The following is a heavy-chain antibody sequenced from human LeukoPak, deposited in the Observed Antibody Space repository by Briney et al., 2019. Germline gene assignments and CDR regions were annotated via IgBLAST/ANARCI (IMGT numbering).Heavy chain of an antibody. D-gene: IGHD6-13*01. CDR3: ARDLFSDGYSSSWDY. V-gene: IGHV1-2*02. CDR2: INPNSGGT. J-gene: IGHJ4*02. CDR1: GYTFTGYY. Sequence: GASVKVSCKASGYTFTGYYMHWVRQAPGQGLEWMGWINPNSGGTNYAQKFQGRVTMTRDTSISTAYMELSRLRSDDTAVYYCARDLFSDGYSSSWDYWGQGTLVTVSS.